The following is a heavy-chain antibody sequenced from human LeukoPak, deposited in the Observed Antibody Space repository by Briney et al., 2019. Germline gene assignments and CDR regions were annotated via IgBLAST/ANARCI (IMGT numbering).Heavy chain of an antibody. D-gene: IGHD5-12*01. Sequence: GGSLRLSCAASGFNFGSYWMHWVRQAPGKGLVWVSRINSDGSSITYADSVKGRFTISRDNAKNTLYLQMNSLRVEDTAVYYCAREGRVSGYDFDCWGQGTLVTVSS. J-gene: IGHJ4*02. CDR3: AREGRVSGYDFDC. V-gene: IGHV3-74*03. CDR2: INSDGSSI. CDR1: GFNFGSYW.